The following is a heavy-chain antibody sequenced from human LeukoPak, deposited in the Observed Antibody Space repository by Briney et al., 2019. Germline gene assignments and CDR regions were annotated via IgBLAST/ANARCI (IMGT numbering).Heavy chain of an antibody. J-gene: IGHJ4*02. V-gene: IGHV4-34*01. D-gene: IGHD2-2*01. CDR2: INHSGST. Sequence: SETLSLTCAVYGGSFSGYYWSWIRQPPGKGLEWVGEINHSGSTNYNPSLKSRVTISVDTSKNQFSLKLSSVTAADTAVYYCARGRDIVVVPAAYFDYWGQGTLVTVSS. CDR1: GGSFSGYY. CDR3: ARGRDIVVVPAAYFDY.